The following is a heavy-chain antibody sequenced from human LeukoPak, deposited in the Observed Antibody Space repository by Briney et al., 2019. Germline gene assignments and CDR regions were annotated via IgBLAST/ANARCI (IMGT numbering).Heavy chain of an antibody. Sequence: GASVKVSCKASGYTFTSYGISWVRQAPGQGLEWMGWISAYNGNTNYAQKLQGRVTMTTDTSTSTAYMELRSLRSDDTAVYYCARSPGYCSSTSCYVLTDWGQGTRVTVSS. CDR3: ARSPGYCSSTSCYVLTD. D-gene: IGHD2-2*01. V-gene: IGHV1-18*01. CDR2: ISAYNGNT. J-gene: IGHJ4*02. CDR1: GYTFTSYG.